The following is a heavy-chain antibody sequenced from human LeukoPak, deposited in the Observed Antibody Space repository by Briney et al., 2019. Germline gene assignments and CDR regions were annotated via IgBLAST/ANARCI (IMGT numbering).Heavy chain of an antibody. D-gene: IGHD3-3*01. CDR3: ARLLGGDPYYMDV. Sequence: SETVSLTCAVSGDSISDFYWSWVRQPPGKGLEWIGSIYYTGSTYYNPSLKSRVTISVDPSKNQFSLRLSSVTTADTAVYYCARLLGGDPYYMDVWGKGTTVTVSS. V-gene: IGHV4-59*08. J-gene: IGHJ6*03. CDR1: GDSISDFY. CDR2: IYYTGST.